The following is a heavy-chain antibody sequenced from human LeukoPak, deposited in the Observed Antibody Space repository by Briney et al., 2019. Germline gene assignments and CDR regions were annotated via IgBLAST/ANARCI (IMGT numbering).Heavy chain of an antibody. V-gene: IGHV3-7*01. CDR2: INQDGSQK. CDR1: GFTFSSHW. CDR3: SRKGGDSPTDY. J-gene: IGHJ4*02. D-gene: IGHD2-21*02. Sequence: GGSLRLSCAGSGFTFSSHWIGWVRQAPGKGLEWVAHINQDGSQKYYVDSVEGRFAISRDNAKNSLYLQMNSLRAEDTAVYYCSRKGGDSPTDYWGQGTLVTVSS.